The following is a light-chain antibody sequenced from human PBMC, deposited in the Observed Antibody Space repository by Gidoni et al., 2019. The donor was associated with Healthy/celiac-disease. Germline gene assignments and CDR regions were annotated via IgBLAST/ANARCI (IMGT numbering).Light chain of an antibody. CDR2: EAS. CDR1: QSVSSN. Sequence: EIVMTQSPATLSVSSGERATLSCRASQSVSSNLAWYQQKPGQAPRLLIHEASTLDTGIPARFSGSGSGTEFTLTISSLQSEDFAVYYCQQYNNWSLTFGGGTKVEIK. V-gene: IGKV3-15*01. J-gene: IGKJ4*01. CDR3: QQYNNWSLT.